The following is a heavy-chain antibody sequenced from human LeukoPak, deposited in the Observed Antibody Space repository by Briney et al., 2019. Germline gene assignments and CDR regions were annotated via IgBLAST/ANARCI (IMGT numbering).Heavy chain of an antibody. D-gene: IGHD6-13*01. CDR2: ISTSSTTI. CDR1: GFTFSSHS. J-gene: IGHJ4*02. CDR3: ASVRGPRAAAGTKFSDY. Sequence: PGGSLRLSCAASGFTFSSHSMNWVRQAPGKGLEWVSYISTSSTTIYYADSVKGRFTISRDNAKDSLYLQMNSLRAEDTAVYYCASVRGPRAAAGTKFSDYWGQGTLVTVSS. V-gene: IGHV3-48*04.